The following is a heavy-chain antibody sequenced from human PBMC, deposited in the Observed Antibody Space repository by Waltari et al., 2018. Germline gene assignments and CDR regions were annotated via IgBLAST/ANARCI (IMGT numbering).Heavy chain of an antibody. D-gene: IGHD3-22*01. CDR2: IKQDGSEK. CDR3: ARATYYYDNSGRGAFDI. J-gene: IGHJ3*02. V-gene: IGHV3-7*01. Sequence: EGQLVESGGGFVQPGGSLRLSCEASGFSFTGYWMSWVRQAPGKGLEWVANIKQDGSEKNYVDSVKGRFTVSRDNAKKSLFREMNSLRGEDTAVYYCARATYYYDNSGRGAFDIWGQGTRVTVSS. CDR1: GFSFTGYW.